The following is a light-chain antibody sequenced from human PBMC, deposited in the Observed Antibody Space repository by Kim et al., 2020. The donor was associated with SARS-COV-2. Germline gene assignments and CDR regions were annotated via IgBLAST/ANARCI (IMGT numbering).Light chain of an antibody. J-gene: IGLJ2*01. CDR3: GTFDTSLIAVV. Sequence: GQKVTISCSGSSSNIGNNYVSWYQQLPRTAPKLLIYDNNKRPSGIPDRFSGSKSGTSATLDITGLQTGDEADYYCGTFDTSLIAVVFGGGTQLTAL. CDR1: SSNIGNNY. V-gene: IGLV1-51*01. CDR2: DNN.